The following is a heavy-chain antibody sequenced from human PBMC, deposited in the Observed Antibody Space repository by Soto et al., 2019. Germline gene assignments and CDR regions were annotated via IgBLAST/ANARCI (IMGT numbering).Heavy chain of an antibody. CDR3: ARALYCSSTSCYTSRPTDPASPSMDV. Sequence: XSVKVSCTASGYPFTSYYMHWVRQAPGQGLEWMGIINPSGGSTSYAQKFQGRVTMTRDTSTSTVYMELSSLRSEDTAVYYCARALYCSSTSCYTSRPTDPASPSMDVWGQGTTVTSP. D-gene: IGHD2-2*02. CDR1: GYPFTSYY. V-gene: IGHV1-46*01. J-gene: IGHJ6*02. CDR2: INPSGGST.